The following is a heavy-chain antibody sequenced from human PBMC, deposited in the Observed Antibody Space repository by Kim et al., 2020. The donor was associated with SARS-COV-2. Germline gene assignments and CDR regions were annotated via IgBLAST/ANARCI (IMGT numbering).Heavy chain of an antibody. CDR1: GGSISSYY. CDR3: ARGSSGWFDY. V-gene: IGHV4-59*01. Sequence: SETLSLTCTVSGGSISSYYWSWIRQPPGKGLEWIGYIYYSGSTNYNPSLKSRVTISVDTSKNQFSLKLSSVTAADTAVYYCARGSSGWFDYWGQGTLVTVSS. D-gene: IGHD6-19*01. CDR2: IYYSGST. J-gene: IGHJ4*02.